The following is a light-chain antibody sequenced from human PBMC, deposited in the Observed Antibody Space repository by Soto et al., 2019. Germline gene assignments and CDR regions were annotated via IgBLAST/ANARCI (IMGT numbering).Light chain of an antibody. J-gene: IGKJ1*01. CDR1: QSVSNN. V-gene: IGKV3-15*01. CDR2: GAS. Sequence: EIVMTQSPGTLSVSPGERATLSCRASQSVSNNLAWYQQKPGQAPRLLIYGASTRATGIPARFSGSGSGTEFTLTISSLQSEDFAVYYCQQYDNWPRGTFGHGTKVEIK. CDR3: QQYDNWPRGT.